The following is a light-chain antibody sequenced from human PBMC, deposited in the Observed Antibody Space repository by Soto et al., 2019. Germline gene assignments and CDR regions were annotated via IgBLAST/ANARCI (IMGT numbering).Light chain of an antibody. V-gene: IGKV3-20*01. Sequence: EIVLTQSPGTLSLSPGERATLSCRVSQSVSINYVAWYQQPPGQAPRLLIYDASTRATGVPDTFSGSGSGTDFTLTISRLEPEDFAVYYCQLFGSSPQYTFGQGTKVDMK. CDR1: QSVSINY. CDR3: QLFGSSPQYT. J-gene: IGKJ2*01. CDR2: DAS.